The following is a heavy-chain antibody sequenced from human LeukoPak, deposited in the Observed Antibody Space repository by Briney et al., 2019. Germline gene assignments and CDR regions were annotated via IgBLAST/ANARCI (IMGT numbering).Heavy chain of an antibody. V-gene: IGHV4-61*01. Sequence: SETLSLTCTVSGGSVSSGSYYWSWIRQPPGKGLEWIGYIYYSGSTNYNPSLKSRVTISVDTSKNQFSLKLSSVTAADTAVYYCARGRSSSWYPFDYWGQGTLVTVSS. CDR1: GGSVSSGSYY. D-gene: IGHD6-13*01. CDR3: ARGRSSSWYPFDY. CDR2: IYYSGST. J-gene: IGHJ4*02.